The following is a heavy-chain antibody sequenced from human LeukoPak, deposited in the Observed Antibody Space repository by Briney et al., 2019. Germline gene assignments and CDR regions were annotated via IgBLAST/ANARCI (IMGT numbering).Heavy chain of an antibody. D-gene: IGHD4-17*01. CDR1: GGSISSGGYY. J-gene: IGHJ4*02. CDR2: IYYSGST. V-gene: IGHV4-31*03. CDR3: ARGYYGYGDKPFDY. Sequence: PSQTLSLTCTVSGGSISSGGYYWSWIRQHPGKGLEWIGYIYYSGSTYYNPSLKSRVTISVDTSKNQFSLKLSSVTAADTAVYYCARGYYGYGDKPFDYWGQGTLVTVSS.